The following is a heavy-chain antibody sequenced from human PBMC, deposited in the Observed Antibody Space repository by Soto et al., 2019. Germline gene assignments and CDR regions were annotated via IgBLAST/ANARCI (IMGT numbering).Heavy chain of an antibody. CDR1: GGSISSTSYC. V-gene: IGHV4-39*01. CDR3: ARHRCSSPSCYVYYNYYGMDV. D-gene: IGHD2-2*01. CDR2: IYYSGTT. J-gene: IGHJ6*02. Sequence: SETLSLTCSVSGGSISSTSYCWGWIRQPPGKGLEWIGTIYYSGTTYYNPSLRSRVTISVDTSQNQFSLKLSSVTAADTAVYYCARHRCSSPSCYVYYNYYGMDVWGQGTTVTVSS.